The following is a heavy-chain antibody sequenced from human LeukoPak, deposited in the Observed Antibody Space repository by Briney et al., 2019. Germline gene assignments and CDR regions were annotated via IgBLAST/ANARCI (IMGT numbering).Heavy chain of an antibody. CDR1: GYTFTGYY. V-gene: IGHV1-2*02. CDR2: TNPNSGGT. Sequence: ASVKVSCKASGYTFTGYYMHWVRQAPGQGLEWMGWTNPNSGGTNYAQKFQGRVTMTRDTSISTAYMELSRLRSDDTAVYYCASGGSSSWYGVYYYYYMDVWGKGTTVTISS. J-gene: IGHJ6*03. D-gene: IGHD6-13*01. CDR3: ASGGSSSWYGVYYYYYMDV.